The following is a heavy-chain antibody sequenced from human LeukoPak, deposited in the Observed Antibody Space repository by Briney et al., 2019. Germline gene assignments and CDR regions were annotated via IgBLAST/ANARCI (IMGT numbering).Heavy chain of an antibody. CDR3: ARGYCSSMCCYQNWCHL. Sequence: GGSLSLSCAASGFTISANWMSWGRQAPGKGLEWVANIKHDGSEINYMDSVKGRFTISRDNAKNSLYLQMHSLRTEDTAVYYCARGYCSSMCCYQNWCHLWRREPLVSVSS. CDR2: IKHDGSEI. J-gene: IGHJ5*02. V-gene: IGHV3-7*05. CDR1: GFTISANW. D-gene: IGHD2-2*01.